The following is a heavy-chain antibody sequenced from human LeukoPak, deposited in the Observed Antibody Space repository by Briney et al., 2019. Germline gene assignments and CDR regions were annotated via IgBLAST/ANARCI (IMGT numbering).Heavy chain of an antibody. J-gene: IGHJ5*02. CDR1: GGSISSYY. V-gene: IGHV4-59*01. Sequence: PSETLSLTCTVSGGSISSYYWSWIRQPPGKGLEWIGYIYYSGSTNYNPSLKSRVTISVDTSKNQFSLKLSSVTAADTAVYYCARLMLNWFDPWGQGTLVTVSS. CDR2: IYYSGST. D-gene: IGHD3-16*01. CDR3: ARLMLNWFDP.